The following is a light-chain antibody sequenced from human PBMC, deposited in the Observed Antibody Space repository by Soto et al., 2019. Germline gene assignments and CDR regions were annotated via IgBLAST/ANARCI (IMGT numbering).Light chain of an antibody. CDR2: DAS. V-gene: IGKV3-20*01. Sequence: EIVLTQSPGTLSLSPGERATLSCGASQIVSSSYLSWYQQKPGQAPRLLIYDASSRATGIPDRFSGSGSGTDFTLTISRLEPEDFAVYYCQQYGSSPLFTFGPGTKVDI. J-gene: IGKJ3*01. CDR3: QQYGSSPLFT. CDR1: QIVSSSY.